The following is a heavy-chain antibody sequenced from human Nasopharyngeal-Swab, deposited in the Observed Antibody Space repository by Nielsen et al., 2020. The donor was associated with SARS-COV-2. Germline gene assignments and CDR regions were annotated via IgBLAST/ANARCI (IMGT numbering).Heavy chain of an antibody. Sequence: WVRQAPGQRLEWMGWINAGNGNTKYSQKFQGRVTITRDTSASTAYMELSSLRSEDTAVYYCARDPTVITDYYYYYYMDVWGKGTTVTVSS. CDR2: INAGNGNT. D-gene: IGHD4-17*01. J-gene: IGHJ6*03. CDR3: ARDPTVITDYYYYYYMDV. V-gene: IGHV1-3*01.